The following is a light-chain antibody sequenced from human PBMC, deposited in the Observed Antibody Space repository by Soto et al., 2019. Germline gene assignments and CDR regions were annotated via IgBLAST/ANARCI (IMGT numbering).Light chain of an antibody. V-gene: IGKV3-20*01. CDR2: AAS. CDR1: QSVSNK. Sequence: PATVSVYEKEAATLACRASQSVSNKLVWYQQKPGQAPRLLIYAASTRATGIPDRFSGSGSGTDFTLTISCLDPEDFALYYCQDSGCAPWRFAERTKVDIK. J-gene: IGKJ1*01. CDR3: QDSGCAPWR.